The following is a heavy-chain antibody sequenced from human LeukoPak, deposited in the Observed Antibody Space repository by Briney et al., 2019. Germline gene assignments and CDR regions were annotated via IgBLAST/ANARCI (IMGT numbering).Heavy chain of an antibody. CDR2: INHSGSA. CDR1: GGSFSGYY. D-gene: IGHD5-18*01. Sequence: SETLSLTCAVSGGSFSGYYWTWIRQPPGKGLEWIGEINHSGSANYNPSLKSRVTMSVDTSKNQFSLKLSSVTAADTAVYYCASGYSYGRFDYWGQGTLVTVSS. CDR3: ASGYSYGRFDY. J-gene: IGHJ4*02. V-gene: IGHV4-34*01.